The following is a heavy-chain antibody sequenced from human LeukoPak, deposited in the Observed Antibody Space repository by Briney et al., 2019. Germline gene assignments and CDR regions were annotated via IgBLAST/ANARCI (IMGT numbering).Heavy chain of an antibody. D-gene: IGHD6-13*01. CDR3: ARAHSSSWYYYYYYYMDV. Sequence: SVKVSCKASGYTFTSYGISWVRQAPGQGLEWMGGIIPIFGTANYAQKFQGRVTITADKSTSTAYMELSSLRSEDTAVYYCARAHSSSWYYYYYYYMDVWGKGTTVTVSS. J-gene: IGHJ6*03. CDR2: IIPIFGTA. V-gene: IGHV1-69*06. CDR1: GYTFTSYG.